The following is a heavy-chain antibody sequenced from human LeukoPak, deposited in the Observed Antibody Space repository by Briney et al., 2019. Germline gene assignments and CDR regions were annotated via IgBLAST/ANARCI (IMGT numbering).Heavy chain of an antibody. J-gene: IGHJ6*02. D-gene: IGHD6-13*01. CDR2: IIPILGIA. CDR3: ARPSSSLLYYGMDV. V-gene: IGHV1-69*04. CDR1: GGTFSSYA. Sequence: GASVKVSCKASGGTFSSYAISWVRQAPGQGLEWMGRIIPILGIANYAQKFQGRVTITADKSTSTAYMELSSLRSEDTAVYCCARPSSSLLYYGMDVWGQGTTVTVSS.